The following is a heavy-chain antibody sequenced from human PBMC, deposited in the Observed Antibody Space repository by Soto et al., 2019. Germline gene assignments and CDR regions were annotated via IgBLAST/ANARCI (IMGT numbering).Heavy chain of an antibody. J-gene: IGHJ6*02. Sequence: PSETLSLTCTVSGGSISSYYWSWIRQPPGKGLEWIGYIYYSGSTNYNPSLKSRVTISVDTSKNQFSLKLSSVTAADTAVYYCARSGSLSAYFYCGRDVWGQGPTVTVSS. CDR3: ARSGSLSAYFYCGRDV. V-gene: IGHV4-59*01. D-gene: IGHD3-10*01. CDR1: GGSISSYY. CDR2: IYYSGST.